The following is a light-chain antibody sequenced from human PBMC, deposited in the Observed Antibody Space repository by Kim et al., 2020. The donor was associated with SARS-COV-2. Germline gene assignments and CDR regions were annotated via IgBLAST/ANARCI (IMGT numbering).Light chain of an antibody. CDR1: QSVSSY. CDR3: QQRSNWLRT. CDR2: DAS. Sequence: EIVLTQSPATLSLSPGERATLSCRASQSVSSYLAWYQKKPGHAPSLLIYDASNRATGITARFSGSGSGTDFTITISSLEPEDFAVYYCQQRSNWLRTFGQGTKVDIK. J-gene: IGKJ1*01. V-gene: IGKV3-11*01.